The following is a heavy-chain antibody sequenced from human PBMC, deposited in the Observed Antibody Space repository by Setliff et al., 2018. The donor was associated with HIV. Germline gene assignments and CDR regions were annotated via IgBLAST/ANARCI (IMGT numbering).Heavy chain of an antibody. CDR2: IHPVDSDT. D-gene: IGHD2-21*02. CDR3: ARDCGGDCLGSYDY. CDR1: GYSFTSNW. J-gene: IGHJ4*02. Sequence: GESLKISCKGSGYSFTSNWIGWVRQMPGKGLEWMGIIHPVDSDTRYSPSFQGQVTSSADKSISTAYLQWSSLKASDTAMYYCARDCGGDCLGSYDYWGQGTLVTVSS. V-gene: IGHV5-51*01.